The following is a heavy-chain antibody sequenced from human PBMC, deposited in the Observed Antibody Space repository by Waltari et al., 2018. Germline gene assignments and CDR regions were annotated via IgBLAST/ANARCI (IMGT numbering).Heavy chain of an antibody. CDR1: GGSISSGSYY. D-gene: IGHD2-21*02. CDR3: AREYCGGDCYSSVVGMDV. V-gene: IGHV4-61*02. CDR2: IYTGGST. Sequence: QVQLQESGPGLVKPSQTLSLTCPVPGGSISSGSYYWSWIRQPAGKGLEWIGRIYTGGSTTYNPSLKSRVTISVDTSKNQFSLKLGSVTAADTAVYYCAREYCGGDCYSSVVGMDVWGQGTTVTVSS. J-gene: IGHJ6*02.